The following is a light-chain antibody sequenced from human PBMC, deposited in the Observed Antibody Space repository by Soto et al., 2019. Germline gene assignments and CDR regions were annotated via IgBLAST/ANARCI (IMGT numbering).Light chain of an antibody. V-gene: IGKV3-15*01. Sequence: EIVLTQSPGTLSVSPGERATLSCRASQSVSSTLAWYQQKPGQAPRLLFYGASTGATGIPARFSGSGSETEFTRSISSLQSEDFAVYYCQQYNNWPGTFGQGTKVDIK. CDR1: QSVSST. CDR2: GAS. J-gene: IGKJ1*01. CDR3: QQYNNWPGT.